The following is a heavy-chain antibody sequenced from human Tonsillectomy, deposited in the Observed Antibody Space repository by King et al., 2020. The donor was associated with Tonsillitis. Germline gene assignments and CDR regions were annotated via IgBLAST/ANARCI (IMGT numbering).Heavy chain of an antibody. CDR3: ARDRWYGYNPVPLHAFDV. V-gene: IGHV3-33*01. Sequence: VQLVESGGGVVQPGRSLRLSCAASGFTFSSYCMHWVRQAPGKGLEWVAVIWYDGSNEYYADSVKGRFTISRDNSRNTLYLQMNSLRAEDTAVYYCARDRWYGYNPVPLHAFDVWGQGTMVTVSS. J-gene: IGHJ3*01. D-gene: IGHD5-24*01. CDR1: GFTFSSYC. CDR2: IWYDGSNE.